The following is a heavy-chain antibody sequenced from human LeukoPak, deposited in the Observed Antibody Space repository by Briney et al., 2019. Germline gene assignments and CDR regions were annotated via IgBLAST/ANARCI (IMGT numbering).Heavy chain of an antibody. J-gene: IGHJ4*02. CDR2: IRYDGSNK. V-gene: IGHV3-30*02. CDR1: EFSVGSNY. D-gene: IGHD3-22*01. Sequence: GGSLRLSCAASEFSVGSNYMTWVRQAPGKGLEWVAFIRYDGSNKYYADSVKGRFTISRDNSKNTLYLQMNSLRAEDTAVYYCAKDPTHYRVWDYYETIGLSYWGQGTLVTVSS. CDR3: AKDPTHYRVWDYYETIGLSY.